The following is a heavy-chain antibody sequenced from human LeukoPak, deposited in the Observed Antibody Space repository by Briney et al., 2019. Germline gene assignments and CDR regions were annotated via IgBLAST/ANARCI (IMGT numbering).Heavy chain of an antibody. CDR1: GGSISSSSYY. J-gene: IGHJ5*02. CDR2: IYYSGGT. CDR3: ARQWYGDYRMA. D-gene: IGHD4-17*01. V-gene: IGHV4-39*01. Sequence: SETLSLTCTVSGGSISSSSYYWGWIRQPPGKGLEWIGSIYYSGGTYYNPSLKSRVTISVDTSKNQFSLKLSSVTATDTAVYYCARQWYGDYRMAWGQGTLVTVSS.